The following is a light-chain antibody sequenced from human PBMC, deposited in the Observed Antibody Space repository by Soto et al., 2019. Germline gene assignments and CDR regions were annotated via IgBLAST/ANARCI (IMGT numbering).Light chain of an antibody. CDR2: GAS. CDR1: QSVSSN. J-gene: IGKJ2*01. Sequence: EIVMTQSPSTLSVSPGERATLSCTASQSVSSNLAWYQQKPGQAPRLLIYGASTRATGSPARFSGSGSGTEFTLTISSLQSEDFAVYYCQQYNNWPMYTFGQGTKLEIK. V-gene: IGKV3-15*01. CDR3: QQYNNWPMYT.